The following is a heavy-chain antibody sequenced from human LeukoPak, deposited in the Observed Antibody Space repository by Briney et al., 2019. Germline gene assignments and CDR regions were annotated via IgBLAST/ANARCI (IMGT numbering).Heavy chain of an antibody. CDR1: GGSFSGYY. Sequence: SETLSLTCAVYGGSFSGYYWSWIRQPPGKGLEWIGEINHSGSTNYNPSLKSRVTISVDTSKNQFSLKLSSVTAADTAVYYCARGMYYDFWSGYLGYYYYGMDVWGQGTTVTVSS. CDR3: ARGMYYDFWSGYLGYYYYGMDV. J-gene: IGHJ6*02. CDR2: INHSGST. V-gene: IGHV4-34*01. D-gene: IGHD3-3*01.